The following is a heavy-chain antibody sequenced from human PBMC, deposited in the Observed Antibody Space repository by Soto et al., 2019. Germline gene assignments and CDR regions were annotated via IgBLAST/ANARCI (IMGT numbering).Heavy chain of an antibody. J-gene: IGHJ4*02. D-gene: IGHD5-18*01. CDR2: IIPTVGIP. CDR1: GGTFRNYP. Sequence: QVQLVQSGTEVKKPGSAVKVSCKASGGTFRNYPFSWVRQAPGQGLEWMGGIIPTVGIPNYAQKFQGRVTIPADESTSTVYMELTNLRTDDTAVYYCARVLEFRDGYISHFDYWGQGTLVTVSS. CDR3: ARVLEFRDGYISHFDY. V-gene: IGHV1-69*01.